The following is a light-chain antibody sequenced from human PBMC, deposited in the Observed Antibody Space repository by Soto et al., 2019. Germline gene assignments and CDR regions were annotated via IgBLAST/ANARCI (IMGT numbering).Light chain of an antibody. CDR3: SSYTGSRDFYV. CDR1: SSDVGRFNF. Sequence: QSVLTQPPPASGSPGQSFTISCTGTSSDVGRFNFVSWYQQHPGKAPRLLIYEVTKRPSGVPDRFSGSKSGNAASLTVSGLQAEDEADYFCSSYTGSRDFYVFGTGTKVTVL. V-gene: IGLV2-8*01. CDR2: EVT. J-gene: IGLJ1*01.